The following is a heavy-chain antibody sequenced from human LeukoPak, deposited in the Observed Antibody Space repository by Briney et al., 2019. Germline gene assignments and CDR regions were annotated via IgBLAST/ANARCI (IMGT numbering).Heavy chain of an antibody. J-gene: IGHJ5*01. V-gene: IGHV4-39*07. D-gene: IGHD5-18*01. CDR3: ARDYSSWFDY. CDR2: IYYSGST. Sequence: SETLSLTCTVSGGSISSSSYYWGWIRQPPGKGLEWIGSIYYSGSTYYNPSLMSRVTISVDTSKNQFSLKLSSVTAADTAVYYCARDYSSWFDYWGQGTLVTVSS. CDR1: GGSISSSSYY.